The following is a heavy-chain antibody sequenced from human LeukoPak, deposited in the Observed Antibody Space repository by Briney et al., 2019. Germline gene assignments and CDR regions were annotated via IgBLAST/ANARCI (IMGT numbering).Heavy chain of an antibody. J-gene: IGHJ4*02. D-gene: IGHD7-27*01. V-gene: IGHV5-10-1*01. Sequence: GAYLRISCKGAGSRFTSYWISWVRQLPGKGLAWMGRIDPSDSYPNYSPSFQGHVTISADKSISTAYLQWSSLKASDTAMYYCARPQNRWGSLDYWGQGTLVTVSS. CDR2: IDPSDSYP. CDR1: GSRFTSYW. CDR3: ARPQNRWGSLDY.